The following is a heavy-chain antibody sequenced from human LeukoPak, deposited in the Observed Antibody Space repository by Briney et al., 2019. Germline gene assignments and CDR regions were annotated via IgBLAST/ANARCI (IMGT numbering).Heavy chain of an antibody. CDR3: ARGYAFDI. Sequence: SETLSLTCNVSSGTISSSSYFWGWIRQPPGKGLEWIGKINHSGSTNYNPSLKSRVTISIDTSKNQFSLKLSSVTAADTAVYYCARGYAFDIWGQGTMVTVSS. D-gene: IGHD5-18*01. CDR1: SGTISSSSYF. J-gene: IGHJ3*02. V-gene: IGHV4-39*07. CDR2: INHSGST.